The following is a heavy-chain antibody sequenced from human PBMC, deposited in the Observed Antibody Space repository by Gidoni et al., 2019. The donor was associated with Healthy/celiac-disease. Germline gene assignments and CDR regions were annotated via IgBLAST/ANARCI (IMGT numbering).Heavy chain of an antibody. V-gene: IGHV3-30*18. J-gene: IGHJ4*02. CDR1: GFTFSSYG. CDR2: ISYDGSNK. D-gene: IGHD6-13*01. Sequence: QVQLVESGGGVVQPGRSLRLSCAASGFTFSSYGMHWVRQAPGKGLEWVAVISYDGSNKYYADSVKGRFTISRDNSKNTLYLQMNSLRAEDTAVYYCANMAAGTLDYWGQGTLVTVSS. CDR3: ANMAAGTLDY.